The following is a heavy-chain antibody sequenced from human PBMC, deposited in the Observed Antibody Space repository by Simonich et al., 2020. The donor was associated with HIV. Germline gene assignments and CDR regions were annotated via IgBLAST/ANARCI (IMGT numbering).Heavy chain of an antibody. CDR1: GGSFSGYY. Sequence: QVQLQQWGAGLLKPSETLSLTCAVYGGSFSGYYWNWIRQPPGKGLEWIGEINDSKSTNHNPSLKGRVTISVDTSKNQFSLKLSSVTAADTAVYYCARDLTPSIAPRPGRHYFDYWGQGTLVTVSS. CDR3: ARDLTPSIAPRPGRHYFDY. D-gene: IGHD6-6*01. CDR2: INDSKST. V-gene: IGHV4-34*01. J-gene: IGHJ4*02.